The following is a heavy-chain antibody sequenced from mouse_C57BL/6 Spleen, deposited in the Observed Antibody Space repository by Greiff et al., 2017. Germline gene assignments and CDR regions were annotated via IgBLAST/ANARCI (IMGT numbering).Heavy chain of an antibody. CDR3: AREEGNYPYYFDY. V-gene: IGHV1-26*01. D-gene: IGHD2-1*01. CDR2: INPNNGGT. Sequence: EVQLQQSGPELVKPGASVKISCKASGYTFTDYYMNWVKQSHGKSLEWIGDINPNNGGTSYNQKFKGKATLTVDKSSSTAYMELRSLTSEDSAVYYCAREEGNYPYYFDYWGQGTTLTVSS. J-gene: IGHJ2*01. CDR1: GYTFTDYY.